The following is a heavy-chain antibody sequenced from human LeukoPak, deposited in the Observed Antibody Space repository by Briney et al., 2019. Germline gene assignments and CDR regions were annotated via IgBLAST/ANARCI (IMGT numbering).Heavy chain of an antibody. CDR1: GGSISSYS. CDR3: ARPYTFYYMDV. D-gene: IGHD3-16*01. V-gene: IGHV4-59*12. CDR2: IYFRGNT. J-gene: IGHJ6*03. Sequence: SETLSLTCTVSGGSISSYSWSWIRQPPGKGLDWIGSIYFRGNTNYNPSFRRRVTISVDTSKNQFSLKLSSVTAADTAVYYCARPYTFYYMDVWGKGTTVTISS.